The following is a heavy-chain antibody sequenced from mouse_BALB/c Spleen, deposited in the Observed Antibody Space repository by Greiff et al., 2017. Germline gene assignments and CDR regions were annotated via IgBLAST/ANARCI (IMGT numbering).Heavy chain of an antibody. D-gene: IGHD2-4*01. V-gene: IGHV1S81*02. CDR2: INPSNGGT. Sequence: QVQLQQSGAELVKPGASVKLSCKASGYTFTSYYMYWVKQRPGQGLEWIGEINPSNGGTNFNEKFKSKATLTVDKSSSTAYMQLSSLTSEDSAVYYCTRFRMITTRGAWFAYWGQGTLVTVSA. J-gene: IGHJ3*01. CDR3: TRFRMITTRGAWFAY. CDR1: GYTFTSYY.